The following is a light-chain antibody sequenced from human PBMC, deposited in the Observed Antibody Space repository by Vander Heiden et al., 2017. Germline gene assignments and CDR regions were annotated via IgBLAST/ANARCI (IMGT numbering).Light chain of an antibody. CDR2: RNN. CDR1: SSNIGSNY. CDR3: AAWDDSLSGVV. Sequence: QSVLTQPPSASGTPGQRVTISCCGSSSNIGSNYVYWYLQLPGTAPKLLIYRNNPRPSGVPDRCSGSKSGTSASLAISGLRSEDEADYYCAAWDDSLSGVVFGGGTKLTVL. J-gene: IGLJ2*01. V-gene: IGLV1-47*01.